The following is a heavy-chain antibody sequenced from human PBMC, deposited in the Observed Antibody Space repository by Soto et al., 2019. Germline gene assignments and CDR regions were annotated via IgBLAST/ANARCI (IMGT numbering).Heavy chain of an antibody. CDR2: VYSSGVA. Sequence: QVQLQESGPGLVKPSETLTLICNVSGDSMNGYYGSWVRQPGGQGLEWIGRVYSSGVANYNPSIEGRVTMSIDTSKNQFSLRLRSVTAADTGVYFCARLGSGSSLVYWGQGIPVTVSS. CDR1: GDSMNGYY. V-gene: IGHV4-4*07. CDR3: ARLGSGSSLVY. J-gene: IGHJ4*02. D-gene: IGHD6-6*01.